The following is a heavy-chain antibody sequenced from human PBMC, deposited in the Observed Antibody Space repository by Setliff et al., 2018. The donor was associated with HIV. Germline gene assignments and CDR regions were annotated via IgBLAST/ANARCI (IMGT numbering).Heavy chain of an antibody. Sequence: GGSLRLSCAASGFTFSSYEMNWIRQAPGKGLEWVAVMYYDGVTTYYADSVKGRFTISRDGSKNMIFLQMNSLRVDDTAVYYCARGRVLEWLLNHWGQGTRVTVSS. CDR3: ARGRVLEWLLNH. V-gene: IGHV3-30*04. D-gene: IGHD3-3*01. CDR1: GFTFSSYE. CDR2: MYYDGVTT. J-gene: IGHJ4*02.